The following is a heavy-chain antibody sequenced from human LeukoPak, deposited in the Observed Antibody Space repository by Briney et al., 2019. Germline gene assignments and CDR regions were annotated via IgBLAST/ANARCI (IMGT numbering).Heavy chain of an antibody. V-gene: IGHV4-34*01. CDR1: GGSFSGYY. J-gene: IGHJ6*03. D-gene: IGHD6-13*01. CDR2: INHSGST. Sequence: SETLSLTCAVYGGSFSGYYWSWIRQPPGKGLEWIGEINHSGSTNYNPSLKSRVTISVDTSKNQFSLKLSSVTAADTAVYYCARGRGDSSSWYSYYYYMDVWGKGTTVTVSS. CDR3: ARGRGDSSSWYSYYYYMDV.